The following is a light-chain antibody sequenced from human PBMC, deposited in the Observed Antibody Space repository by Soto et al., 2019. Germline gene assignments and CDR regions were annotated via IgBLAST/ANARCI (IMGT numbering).Light chain of an antibody. J-gene: IGKJ1*01. CDR1: QSINSN. Sequence: VMTQSPATLSVSPGERATLSFTASQSINSNLAWYQQRPGQAPRLLIYGASTRATGIPARFSGSGSGTEFTLTISSLQSEDFAVYYCQQYNNWWTFGQGTKV. CDR2: GAS. CDR3: QQYNNWWT. V-gene: IGKV3-15*01.